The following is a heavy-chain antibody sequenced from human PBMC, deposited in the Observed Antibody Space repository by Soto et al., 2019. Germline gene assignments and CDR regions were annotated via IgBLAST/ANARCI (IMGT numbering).Heavy chain of an antibody. CDR3: ARGDTVITPFDY. Sequence: SETLSLTCAVSGDSISSGGYSWSWIRQPPGKGLEWIGFIYHSGSTYYNPSLKSRVTISVDRSKNQFSLKLSSVTAADTAIYFCARGDTVITPFDYWGQGTLVTVSA. J-gene: IGHJ4*02. CDR2: IYHSGST. V-gene: IGHV4-30-2*01. D-gene: IGHD5-18*01. CDR1: GDSISSGGYS.